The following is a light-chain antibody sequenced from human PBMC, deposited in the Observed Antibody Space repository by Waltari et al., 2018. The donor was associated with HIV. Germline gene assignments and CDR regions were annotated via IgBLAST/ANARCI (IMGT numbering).Light chain of an antibody. Sequence: SYDLTQPPSVSVSSGQTATVTCSGVNLGHKYVSWYQQRSGQSPVLVIYQDTKRPPGIPERFSGSNSGNTATLTISGTQAMDEADYYCQAWDSSTAYVFGTGTKVTVL. V-gene: IGLV3-1*01. CDR3: QAWDSSTAYV. J-gene: IGLJ1*01. CDR2: QDT. CDR1: NLGHKY.